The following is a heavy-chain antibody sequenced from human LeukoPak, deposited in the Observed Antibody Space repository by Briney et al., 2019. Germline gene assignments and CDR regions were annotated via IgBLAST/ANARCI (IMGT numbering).Heavy chain of an antibody. CDR3: AKAPYCHTTNCYRGYYMDL. Sequence: GGSLRLSCAASGFTFSSYGMHWVRQAPGKGREGVAVISYDGSKKFYADAVKGRFTISRDNSKKTLHLQINSLGADDTGWYYFAKAPYCHTTNCYRGYYMDLWGKETTVTVPS. CDR2: ISYDGSKK. V-gene: IGHV3-30*18. J-gene: IGHJ6*03. D-gene: IGHD2-2*01. CDR1: GFTFSSYG.